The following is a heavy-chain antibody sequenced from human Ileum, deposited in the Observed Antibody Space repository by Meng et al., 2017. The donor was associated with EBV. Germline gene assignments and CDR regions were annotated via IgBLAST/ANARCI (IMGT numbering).Heavy chain of an antibody. CDR2: IYYSGTT. D-gene: IGHD1-26*01. Sequence: QGQPQGSGPGLVKPSDTLPLTCAVSGYSISTTNWWGWIRQPPGKGLEWIGHIYYSGTTYNNPSLKSRVTMSIDPSKNQFSLKLSSVTAVDTAVYYCARNSESGSYIDYWGLGTLVTVSS. CDR1: GYSISTTNW. J-gene: IGHJ4*02. CDR3: ARNSESGSYIDY. V-gene: IGHV4-28*01.